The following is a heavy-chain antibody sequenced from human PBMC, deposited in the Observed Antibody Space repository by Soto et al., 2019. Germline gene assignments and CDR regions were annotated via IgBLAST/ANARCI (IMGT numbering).Heavy chain of an antibody. CDR2: TYYSSNWYI. D-gene: IGHD1-1*01. CDR1: GDSVSSNSAG. CDR3: ARGSWDDVSGHYYMDV. Sequence: SQTLSLTCDISGDSVSSNSAGWNWIRQTPSRGLEWLGRTYYSSNWYINYAVSVKSRVSVNPDTAKNQFSLQLNSVTPEDTAVYYCARGSWDDVSGHYYMDVWGKGTTVTVSS. J-gene: IGHJ6*03. V-gene: IGHV6-1*01.